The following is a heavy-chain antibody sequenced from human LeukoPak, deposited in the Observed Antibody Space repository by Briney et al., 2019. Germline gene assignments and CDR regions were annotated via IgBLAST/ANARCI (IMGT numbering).Heavy chain of an antibody. D-gene: IGHD6-19*01. CDR1: GFTFSSYA. J-gene: IGHJ4*02. CDR3: AKDFAYSSGYDFEYYFDY. Sequence: PGGSLRLSCAASGFTFSSYAMSWVRQAPGKGLEWVSAISGSGGSTYYADSVKGRFTISRDNSKNTLYLQMNSLRAEDTAVYYCAKDFAYSSGYDFEYYFDYWGQGTLVTVSS. CDR2: ISGSGGST. V-gene: IGHV3-23*01.